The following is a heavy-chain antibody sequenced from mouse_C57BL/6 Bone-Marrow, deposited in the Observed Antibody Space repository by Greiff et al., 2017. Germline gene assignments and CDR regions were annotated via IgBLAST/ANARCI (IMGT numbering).Heavy chain of an antibody. CDR2: INPNNGGT. CDR3: ARNGYYFYYAMDY. D-gene: IGHD2-3*01. Sequence: QQSHGKSLEWIGDINPNNGGTSYNQKFKGKATLTVDKSSSTAYMELRSLTSEDSAVYYCARNGYYFYYAMDYWGQGTSVTVSS. J-gene: IGHJ4*01. V-gene: IGHV1-26*01.